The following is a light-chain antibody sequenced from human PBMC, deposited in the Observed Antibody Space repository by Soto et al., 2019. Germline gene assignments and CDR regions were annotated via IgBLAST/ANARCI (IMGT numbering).Light chain of an antibody. CDR3: QQYGSSGT. Sequence: EMVLTQSPGTLSLSPGDRATLSCRASQSVSNDYVAWVQQKPGQTPRLLIYSASSRATGIPDRFSGSGSGTDFTLTISRLEPEDFAVYYCQQYGSSGTFGQGTKVDIK. V-gene: IGKV3-20*01. CDR1: QSVSNDY. J-gene: IGKJ1*01. CDR2: SAS.